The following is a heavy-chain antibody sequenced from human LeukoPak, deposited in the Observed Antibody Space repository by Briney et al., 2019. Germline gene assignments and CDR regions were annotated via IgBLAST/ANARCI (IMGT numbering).Heavy chain of an antibody. CDR2: ITSSSSYI. D-gene: IGHD3-3*01. Sequence: GGSLRLSCAASGFTFSSYTMNWVRQAPGKGLEWVSSITSSSSYIYYADSVKGRFTISRDNAKNSLYLQMNSLRAEDTAVYYCARVKPSYDFWSGYQPDAFDIWGQGTMVTVSS. V-gene: IGHV3-21*01. J-gene: IGHJ3*02. CDR1: GFTFSSYT. CDR3: ARVKPSYDFWSGYQPDAFDI.